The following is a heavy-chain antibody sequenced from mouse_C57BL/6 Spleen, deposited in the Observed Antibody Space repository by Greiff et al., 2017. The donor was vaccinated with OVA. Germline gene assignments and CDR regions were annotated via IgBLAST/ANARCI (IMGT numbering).Heavy chain of an antibody. Sequence: VQLQQSGAELARPGASVKMSCKASGYTFTSYTMHWVKQRPGQGLEWIGYINPSSGYTKYNQKFKDKATLTADKSSSTAYMQLSSLTSEDSAVYYCARFITTVPFDVWGTGTTVTVSS. CDR2: INPSSGYT. V-gene: IGHV1-4*01. D-gene: IGHD1-1*01. CDR1: GYTFTSYT. CDR3: ARFITTVPFDV. J-gene: IGHJ1*03.